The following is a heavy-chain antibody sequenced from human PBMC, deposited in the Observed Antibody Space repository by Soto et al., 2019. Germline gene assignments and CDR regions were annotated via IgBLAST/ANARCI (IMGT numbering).Heavy chain of an antibody. D-gene: IGHD2-15*01. CDR3: ARRTCGGGSCLFDF. V-gene: IGHV4-39*01. J-gene: IGHJ4*02. Sequence: PSETLSLTCTVSGDSISSSFYYWGWVRQPPGKGLEWIGSIYYTGSTFYNPSLRSRLTLSVDTSKNQFSLMLTSVTAADTAVYYCARRTCGGGSCLFDFWGQGAQVTVSS. CDR2: IYYTGST. CDR1: GDSISSSFYY.